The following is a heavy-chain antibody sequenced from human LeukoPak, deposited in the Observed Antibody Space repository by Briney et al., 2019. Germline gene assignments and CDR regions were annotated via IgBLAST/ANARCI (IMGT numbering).Heavy chain of an antibody. D-gene: IGHD2-15*01. Sequence: SETLSLTCTVSGGSISSGGYYWSWIRQHPGKGPEWIGYIYYSGSTYYNPSLKSRVTISVDTSKNQFSLKLSSVTAADTAVYYCARVSGTAPKDFDYWGQGTLVTVSS. J-gene: IGHJ4*02. CDR3: ARVSGTAPKDFDY. CDR1: GGSISSGGYY. V-gene: IGHV4-31*03. CDR2: IYYSGST.